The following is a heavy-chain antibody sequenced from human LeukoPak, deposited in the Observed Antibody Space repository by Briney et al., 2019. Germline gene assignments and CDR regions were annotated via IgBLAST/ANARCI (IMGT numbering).Heavy chain of an antibody. Sequence: ASVKVSCKASGYTFTSYDINWLRQATGQGPEWMGWMNPNSGATGYAQKFQGRVTMTRSTSINTAYMELSSLRSEDTAVYYCAVTILGVVTPRDYYYYGMDVWGQGTTVTVSS. D-gene: IGHD3-3*01. V-gene: IGHV1-8*01. J-gene: IGHJ6*02. CDR3: AVTILGVVTPRDYYYYGMDV. CDR1: GYTFTSYD. CDR2: MNPNSGAT.